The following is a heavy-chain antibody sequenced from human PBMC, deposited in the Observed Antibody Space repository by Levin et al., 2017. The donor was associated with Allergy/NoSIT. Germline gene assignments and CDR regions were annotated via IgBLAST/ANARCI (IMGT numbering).Heavy chain of an antibody. CDR3: ADDIGENQVSMEDASDM. D-gene: IGHD3-10*01. J-gene: IGHJ3*02. V-gene: IGHV3-21*01. CDR1: GFTFTSYS. CDR2: ISSSSGYI. Sequence: GGSLRLSCAASGFTFTSYSMNWVRQAPGKGLEWVSSISSSSGYIYYADSLKGRFTISRDNAKNSLYLQMNSLRAEDTAVYYCADDIGENQVSMEDASDMWGQGTKVTVSS.